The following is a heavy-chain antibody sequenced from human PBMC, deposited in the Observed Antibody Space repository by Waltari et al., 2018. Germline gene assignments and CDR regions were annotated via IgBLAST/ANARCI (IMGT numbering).Heavy chain of an antibody. CDR3: VRPQELGPEVGPFDM. V-gene: IGHV1-2*06. Sequence: QVQLVQSGAEVKKPGASVKVSCQTSGFTFIDYFMHWVRQAPGQGLEWMGRVDPKSGDVHYAQNFQGRVTMTTDSPINTVYMELTRLKSDDTAVYYCVRPQELGPEVGPFDMWGRGTMVIVSS. J-gene: IGHJ3*02. CDR1: GFTFIDYF. CDR2: VDPKSGDV. D-gene: IGHD6-13*01.